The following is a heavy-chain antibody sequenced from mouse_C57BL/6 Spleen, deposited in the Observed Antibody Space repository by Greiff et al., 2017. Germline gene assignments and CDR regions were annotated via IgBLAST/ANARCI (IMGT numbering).Heavy chain of an antibody. Sequence: QVQLQQSGPELVKPGASVKISCKASGYAFSSSWMNWVKQRHGKGLEWIGRIYPGDGDTNYNGKSKGKATLTADKSSSTAYMQLSSLTSEDSAVYFCASCNWDGYFDVWGTGATVTVSS. CDR2: IYPGDGDT. CDR3: ASCNWDGYFDV. V-gene: IGHV1-82*01. D-gene: IGHD4-1*01. J-gene: IGHJ1*03. CDR1: GYAFSSSW.